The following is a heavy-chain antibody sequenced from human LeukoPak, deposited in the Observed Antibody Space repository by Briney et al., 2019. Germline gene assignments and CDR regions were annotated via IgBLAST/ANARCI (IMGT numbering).Heavy chain of an antibody. V-gene: IGHV3-21*01. CDR2: ITSSSSYI. J-gene: IGHJ6*03. D-gene: IGHD2-2*01. CDR3: AREQYQLLNWRGYYYYYMDV. CDR1: GFTFSTYN. Sequence: PGGSLRLSCAASGFTFSTYNMNWVRQAPGKGLEWVSSITSSSSYIYYADSVKGRFTISRDNAKNSLYLQMNSLRAEDTAVYYCAREQYQLLNWRGYYYYYMDVWGKGTTVTISS.